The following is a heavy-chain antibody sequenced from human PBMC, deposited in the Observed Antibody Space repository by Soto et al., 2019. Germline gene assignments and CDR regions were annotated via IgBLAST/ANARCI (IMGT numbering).Heavy chain of an antibody. CDR2: IYHSGST. V-gene: IGHV4-4*02. CDR3: ASGGTGSIDY. CDR1: GGSISSTNW. Sequence: QVHLQESGPGLVKPSGTLSLTCAVSGGSISSTNWWSWVRQPPGQGLDWIGEIYHSGSTNYNPSLKSRLTISVDKSKNQFSLKLSSVTAADTAVYYCASGGTGSIDYWGQGTLVTVSS. D-gene: IGHD1-26*01. J-gene: IGHJ4*02.